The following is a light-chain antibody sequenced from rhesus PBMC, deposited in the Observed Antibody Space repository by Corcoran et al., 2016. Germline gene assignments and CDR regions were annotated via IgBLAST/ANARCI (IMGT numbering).Light chain of an antibody. CDR1: ENVNNY. J-gene: IGKJ3*01. CDR2: KAS. CDR3: QHGYGTPH. Sequence: DIQMTQSPSSLSASVGDRVTITCRASENVNNYLNWYQQKPGKAPKLLIYKASTLQSGVPSRFSGSGSATDYTFTIGSLQPEDVATYYCQHGYGTPHFGPGTKLDI. V-gene: IGKV1-74*01.